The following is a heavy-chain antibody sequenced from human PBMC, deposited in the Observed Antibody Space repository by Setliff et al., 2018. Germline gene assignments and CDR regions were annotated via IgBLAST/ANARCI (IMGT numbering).Heavy chain of an antibody. V-gene: IGHV3-48*01. CDR2: ISSSGSPI. J-gene: IGHJ4*02. CDR1: GFTFSTYS. Sequence: PGGSLRLSCATSGFTFSTYSMNWVRQAPGKGLEWISYISSSGSPIYYADSVKGRFTISRDNAKNSLFLQMNSLRAEDTAMYYCTRGRDYWGQGTLVTSPQ. CDR3: TRGRDY.